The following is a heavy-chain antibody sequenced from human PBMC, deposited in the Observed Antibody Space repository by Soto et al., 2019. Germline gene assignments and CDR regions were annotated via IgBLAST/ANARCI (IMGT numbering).Heavy chain of an antibody. V-gene: IGHV4-34*01. CDR3: ATAADATVTTRNWFDP. CDR2: INHSGST. J-gene: IGHJ5*02. Sequence: QVQLQQWGAGLLKPSETLSLTCAVYGGSFSGYYWSWIRQPPGKGLEWIGEINHSGSTNYNPSLKSRVTISVDPSKNQFSLKLSSVTAADTAVYYCATAADATVTTRNWFDPWGQGTLVTVSS. CDR1: GGSFSGYY. D-gene: IGHD4-17*01.